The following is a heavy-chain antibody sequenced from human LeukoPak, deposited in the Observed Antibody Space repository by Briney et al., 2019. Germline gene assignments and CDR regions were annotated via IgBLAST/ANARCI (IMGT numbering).Heavy chain of an antibody. J-gene: IGHJ3*02. Sequence: GSLRLSCAASGFTFSSYWMSWVRQAPGKGLEWVANIKQDGSEKYYVDSVKGRFTISRDNAKISLYLQMNSLRAEDTAVYYCAKDSYYDSSGYYFDAFDIWGQGTMVTVSS. V-gene: IGHV3-7*01. CDR2: IKQDGSEK. CDR1: GFTFSSYW. D-gene: IGHD3-22*01. CDR3: AKDSYYDSSGYYFDAFDI.